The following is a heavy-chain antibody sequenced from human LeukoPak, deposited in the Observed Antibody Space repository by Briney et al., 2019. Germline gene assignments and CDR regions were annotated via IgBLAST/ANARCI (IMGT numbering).Heavy chain of an antibody. CDR3: AKKYYYDGSGSFPHDAFDI. CDR1: GFTFKNYA. V-gene: IGHV3-23*01. J-gene: IGHJ3*02. Sequence: PGGSVRLSCAASGFTFKNYAMGWVRQAPGKGLEWVSGISGTGGSRYYADSVKGRFTISRDNSKNTLSLQMNSLRVEDTAIYYCAKKYYYDGSGSFPHDAFDIWGQGTMVTVSS. D-gene: IGHD3-22*01. CDR2: ISGTGGSR.